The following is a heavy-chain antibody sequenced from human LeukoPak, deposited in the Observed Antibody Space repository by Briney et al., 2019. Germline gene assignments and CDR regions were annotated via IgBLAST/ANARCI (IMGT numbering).Heavy chain of an antibody. Sequence: GGSLRLSCAASGFTFSSYVMQWVRQVPGKGLEWVAVISSDGSNKYYTDSVKGRFTISRDNSKNTLYLQMNSLRAEDTAVYYCARDLPGITIFGAFEYWGQGTLVTVSS. CDR3: ARDLPGITIFGAFEY. CDR2: ISSDGSNK. V-gene: IGHV3-30*04. CDR1: GFTFSSYV. D-gene: IGHD3-3*01. J-gene: IGHJ4*02.